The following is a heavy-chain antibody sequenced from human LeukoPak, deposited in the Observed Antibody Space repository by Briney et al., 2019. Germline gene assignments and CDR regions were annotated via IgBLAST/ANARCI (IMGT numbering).Heavy chain of an antibody. V-gene: IGHV3-11*01. Sequence: GGSLRLSCAASGFTFSDYYMSWIRQAPGKGLEWVSYISSSGSTIYYADSVKGRFTISRDNAKNSLYLQMNSLRAEDTAEYYCASTGSCWYNPEYFQHWGQGTLVTVSS. D-gene: IGHD2-15*01. CDR3: ASTGSCWYNPEYFQH. CDR1: GFTFSDYY. J-gene: IGHJ1*01. CDR2: ISSSGSTI.